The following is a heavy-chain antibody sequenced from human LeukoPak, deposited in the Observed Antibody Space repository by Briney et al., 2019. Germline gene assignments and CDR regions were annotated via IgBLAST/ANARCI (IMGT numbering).Heavy chain of an antibody. CDR1: GASFSSYY. CDR3: ARMLGAAAGFYYFDY. Sequence: PSETLSLTCPVSGASFSSYYWSWIRRPPGKGLEWIGYIYYSGSTNYNPSLKSRVTISVDTSKNQFSLKLSSVTAADTAVYYCARMLGAAAGFYYFDYWGQGTLVTVSS. D-gene: IGHD6-13*01. V-gene: IGHV4-59*01. CDR2: IYYSGST. J-gene: IGHJ4*02.